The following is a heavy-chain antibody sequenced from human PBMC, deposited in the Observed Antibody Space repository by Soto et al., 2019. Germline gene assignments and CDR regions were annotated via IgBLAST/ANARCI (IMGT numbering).Heavy chain of an antibody. J-gene: IGHJ4*03. CDR2: IYYDGNT. CDR1: GDSITSSSRY. D-gene: IGHD3-22*01. V-gene: IGHV4-39*07. CDR3: AREDYYDSSD. Sequence: PSEILSLTCTVSGDSITSSSRYWGWIRQPPGKGLESIANIYYDGNTYYNPSLKSRVTISVGTSKNQFSLKLSSVTAADTAVYYCAREDYYDSSDWGQGTPVTVSS.